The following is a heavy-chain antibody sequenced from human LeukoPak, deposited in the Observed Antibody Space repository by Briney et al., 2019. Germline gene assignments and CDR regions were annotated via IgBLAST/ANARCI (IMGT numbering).Heavy chain of an antibody. CDR1: GFTFSSYS. V-gene: IGHV3-21*01. CDR2: ISSSSSYI. CDR3: ARETDRYCSSTSCYGYYYYGMDV. D-gene: IGHD2-2*01. Sequence: GGSLRLSCAASGFTFSSYSMNWVRQAPGKGLEWVSSISSSSSYIYYADSVKGRFTISRDNAKNSLYLQVNSLRAEDTAVYYCARETDRYCSSTSCYGYYYYGMDVWGQGTTVTVSS. J-gene: IGHJ6*02.